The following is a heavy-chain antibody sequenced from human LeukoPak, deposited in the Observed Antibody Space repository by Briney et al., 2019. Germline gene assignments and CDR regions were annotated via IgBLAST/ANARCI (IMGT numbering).Heavy chain of an antibody. V-gene: IGHV3-23*01. CDR1: GFTFSSYG. Sequence: PGGSLRLSCAASGFTFSSYGMSWVRQAPGKGLEWVSAISGSGGSTYYADSVKGRFTISRDNAKNSLYLQMNSLRAEDTAVYYCARGSGSRFDYWGQGTLVTVSS. CDR3: ARGSGSRFDY. J-gene: IGHJ4*02. CDR2: ISGSGGST. D-gene: IGHD1-26*01.